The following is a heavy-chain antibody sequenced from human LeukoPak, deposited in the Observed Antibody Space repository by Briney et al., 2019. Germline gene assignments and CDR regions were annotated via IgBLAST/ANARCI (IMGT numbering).Heavy chain of an antibody. Sequence: PGGSPRLSCSASGFTFSSYAMHWVRQAPGKGLEYVSAISSNGDSTYYADSVKGRFTISRDNSKNTLYLQMSSLRAEDTAVYYCVKGLRYYDSSDTFDYWGQGTLVTVSS. CDR2: ISSNGDST. D-gene: IGHD3-22*01. V-gene: IGHV3-64D*06. J-gene: IGHJ4*02. CDR3: VKGLRYYDSSDTFDY. CDR1: GFTFSSYA.